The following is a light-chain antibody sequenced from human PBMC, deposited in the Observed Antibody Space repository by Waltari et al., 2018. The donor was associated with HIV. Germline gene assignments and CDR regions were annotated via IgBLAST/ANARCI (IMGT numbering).Light chain of an antibody. CDR3: HQYSRSPTT. Sequence: VLTLTPDSIAVPVAESATRNCKSRQSILFTSNNKNYLAWYQHKPGQPPKLRIYWASTRASGVPDRFSGSGSGTDFTLTISSLQAEDVAVYFCHQYSRSPTTFGGGTRVEIK. CDR2: WAS. J-gene: IGKJ4*01. CDR1: QSILFTSNNKNY. V-gene: IGKV4-1*01.